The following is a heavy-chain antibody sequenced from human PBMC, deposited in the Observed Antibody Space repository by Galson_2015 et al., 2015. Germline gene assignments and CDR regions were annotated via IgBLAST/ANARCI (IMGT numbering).Heavy chain of an antibody. J-gene: IGHJ3*02. Sequence: SVKVSCKASGFTFTSSAVQWVRQARGQRLEWIGWIVVGSGNTNYAQKFQERVTITRDMSTSTAYMELSGLRSEDTAVYYCAAAVTYYDFWSGYPTQRTDAFDIWGQGTMVTVSS. D-gene: IGHD3-3*01. V-gene: IGHV1-58*01. CDR2: IVVGSGNT. CDR1: GFTFTSSA. CDR3: AAAVTYYDFWSGYPTQRTDAFDI.